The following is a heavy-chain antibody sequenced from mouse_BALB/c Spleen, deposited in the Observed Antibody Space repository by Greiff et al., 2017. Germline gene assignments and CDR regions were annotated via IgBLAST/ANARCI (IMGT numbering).Heavy chain of an antibody. CDR1: GYSITSGYY. CDR2: ISYDGSN. V-gene: IGHV3-6*02. Sequence: EVQLVESGPGLVKPSQSLSLTCSVTGYSITSGYYWNWIRQFPGNKLEWMGYISYDGSNNYNPSLKNRISITRDTSKNQFFLKLNSVTTEDTATYYCARGGVGGYGAMDYWGQGTSVTVSS. J-gene: IGHJ4*01. CDR3: ARGGVGGYGAMDY. D-gene: IGHD2-10*02.